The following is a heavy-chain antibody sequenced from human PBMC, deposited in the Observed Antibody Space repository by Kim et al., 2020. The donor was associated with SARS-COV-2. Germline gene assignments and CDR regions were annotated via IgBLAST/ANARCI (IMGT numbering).Heavy chain of an antibody. CDR2: IYYSGST. Sequence: SETLSLTCTVSGGSISSGGYYWSWIRQHPGKGLEWIGYIYYSGSTYYNPSLKGRVTISVDTSKNQFSLKLSPVTAADTAGYYWARGLTGPDSRGYYYLDDWGQGALVTVSS. J-gene: IGHJ4*02. CDR3: ARGLTGPDSRGYYYLDD. CDR1: GGSISSGGYY. V-gene: IGHV4-31*03. D-gene: IGHD3-22*01.